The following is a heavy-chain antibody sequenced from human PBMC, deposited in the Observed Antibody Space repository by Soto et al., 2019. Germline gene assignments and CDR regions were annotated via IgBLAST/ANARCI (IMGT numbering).Heavy chain of an antibody. CDR2: IWYDGSNK. Sequence: GGSLRLSCAASGFTFSSYGMHWVRQAPGKGLEWVAVIWYDGSNKYYADSVKGRFTISRDNSKNTLYLQMNSLRAEDTAVYYCAREKYSYYYYYMDVWGKGTTVTVSS. CDR3: AREKYSYYYYYMDV. V-gene: IGHV3-33*01. J-gene: IGHJ6*03. CDR1: GFTFSSYG. D-gene: IGHD1-1*01.